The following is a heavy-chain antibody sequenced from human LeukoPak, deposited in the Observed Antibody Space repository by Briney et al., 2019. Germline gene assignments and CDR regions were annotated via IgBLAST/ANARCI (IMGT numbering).Heavy chain of an antibody. CDR1: GGSISSGGYY. D-gene: IGHD3-10*01. V-gene: IGHV4-31*03. J-gene: IGHJ6*04. CDR2: IYYRGST. CDR3: ARGSTYGSGSYYPAVDV. Sequence: PSQTLSLTCPVSGGSISSGGYYGSWIRQHPGKGLEWIGYIYYRGSTYYNPSLKSRVTIPVDTSKNQSSLTLSSVTAADTAVYYCARGSTYGSGSYYPAVDVWGKGTTVTVSS.